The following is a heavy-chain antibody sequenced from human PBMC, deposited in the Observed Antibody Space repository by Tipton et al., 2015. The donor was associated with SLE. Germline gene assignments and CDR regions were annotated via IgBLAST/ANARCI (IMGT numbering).Heavy chain of an antibody. CDR3: ARGEYTNNWYADRFDY. CDR1: GFTFSDYY. J-gene: IGHJ4*02. CDR2: ISSSGSTI. Sequence: SLRLSCAASGFTFSDYYMSWIRQAPGKGLEGVSYISSSGSTIYYADSVKGRFTISRDNAKNSLYLQMNSLRVEDTAVYYCARGEYTNNWYADRFDYWGQGILVTVSS. V-gene: IGHV3-11*04. D-gene: IGHD6-13*01.